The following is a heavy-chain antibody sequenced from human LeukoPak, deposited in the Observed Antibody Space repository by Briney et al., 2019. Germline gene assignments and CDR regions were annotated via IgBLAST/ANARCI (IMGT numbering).Heavy chain of an antibody. V-gene: IGHV3-23*01. CDR2: ISGSGGST. J-gene: IGHJ5*02. D-gene: IGHD3-22*01. Sequence: GSLRLSCAASGFMFSSYSMSWVRQAPGKGLEWVSAISGSGGSTYYADSVKGRFTISRDNSKNTLYLQMNSLRAEDTAVYYCARYYYDSSGYYPSWGQGTLVTVSS. CDR3: ARYYYDSSGYYPS. CDR1: GFMFSSYS.